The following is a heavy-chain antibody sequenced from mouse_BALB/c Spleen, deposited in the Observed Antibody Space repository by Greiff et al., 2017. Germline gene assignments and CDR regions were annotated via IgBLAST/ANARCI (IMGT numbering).Heavy chain of an antibody. CDR3: ARSAYYGNSFDY. Sequence: EVKVVESGPELVKPGASVKMSCKASGYTFTSYVMHWVKQKPGQGLEWIGYINPYNDGTKYNEKFKGKATLTSDKSSSTAYMELSSLTSEDSAVYYCARSAYYGNSFDYWGQGTTLTVSS. J-gene: IGHJ2*01. CDR1: GYTFTSYV. D-gene: IGHD2-10*01. CDR2: INPYNDGT. V-gene: IGHV1-14*01.